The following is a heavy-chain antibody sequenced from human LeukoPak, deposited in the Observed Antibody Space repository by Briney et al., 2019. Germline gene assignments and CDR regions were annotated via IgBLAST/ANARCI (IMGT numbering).Heavy chain of an antibody. V-gene: IGHV3-33*01. CDR2: IWYDGSNK. CDR1: GFTFSSYG. CDR3: AGEVYYGSGSYYNAAFDI. D-gene: IGHD3-10*01. Sequence: PGRSLRLSCAASGFTFSSYGMHWVRQAPGKGLEWVAVIWYDGSNKYYADSVKGRFTISRDNSKNTLYLHMNSLRAEDTAVYYCAGEVYYGSGSYYNAAFDIWGQGTMVTVSS. J-gene: IGHJ3*02.